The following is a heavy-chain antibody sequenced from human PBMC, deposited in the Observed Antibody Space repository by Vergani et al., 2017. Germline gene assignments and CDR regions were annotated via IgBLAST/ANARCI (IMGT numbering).Heavy chain of an antibody. CDR2: ISYDGSNK. CDR3: AREGDILTGYTGYYYMDV. V-gene: IGHV3-30*14. D-gene: IGHD3-9*01. CDR1: GFTFSSYA. J-gene: IGHJ6*03. Sequence: VQLVESGGGLVKPGGSLSLSCAASGFTFSSYAMHWVRQAPGKGLEWVAVISYDGSNKYYADSVKGRFTISRDNSKNTLYLQMNSLRAEDTAVYYCAREGDILTGYTGYYYMDVWGKGTTVTVSS.